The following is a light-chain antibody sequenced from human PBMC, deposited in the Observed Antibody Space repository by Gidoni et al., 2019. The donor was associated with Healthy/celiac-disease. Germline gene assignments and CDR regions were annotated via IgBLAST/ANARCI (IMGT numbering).Light chain of an antibody. J-gene: IGKJ1*01. V-gene: IGKV1-5*01. CDR1: QSISSW. CDR3: QQYNSYPGT. Sequence: DIRMTQSPSTLSASVGDRVTITCRASQSISSWWAWYQQKPGKAPTLLLYDASSLESGVPSRFLGSGSGTEFSLTIIILQPDDFATYYCQQYNSYPGTFXXXTKVETK. CDR2: DAS.